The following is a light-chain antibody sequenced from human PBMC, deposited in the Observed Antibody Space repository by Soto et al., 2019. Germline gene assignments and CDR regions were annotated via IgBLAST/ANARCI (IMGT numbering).Light chain of an antibody. CDR1: QSGLCSSNNKNY. Sequence: DIVMTQSPDSLAVSLRDGANINSNSIQSGLCSSNNKNYLAWYQQKPGQPPKLLSYWASTRESGVPDRVSGSGDGTDCTRTISSLQAEDVAVYYCQQYYRTPWTVGQGTKVDIK. CDR3: QQYYRTPWT. CDR2: WAS. V-gene: IGKV4-1*01. J-gene: IGKJ1*01.